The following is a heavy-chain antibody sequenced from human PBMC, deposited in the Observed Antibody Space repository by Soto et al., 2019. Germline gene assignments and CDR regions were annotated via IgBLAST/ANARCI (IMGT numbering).Heavy chain of an antibody. CDR2: IIPIFGTA. J-gene: IGHJ6*02. CDR1: GGTFSSYA. D-gene: IGHD1-26*01. Sequence: SVKVSCKASGGTFSSYAISWVRQAPGQGLEWMGGIIPIFGTANYAQKFQGRVTITADESTSTAYMELSSLRSEDTAVYYCASRIVGAPDSYYYYGMDVWGQGTTVTVYS. V-gene: IGHV1-69*13. CDR3: ASRIVGAPDSYYYYGMDV.